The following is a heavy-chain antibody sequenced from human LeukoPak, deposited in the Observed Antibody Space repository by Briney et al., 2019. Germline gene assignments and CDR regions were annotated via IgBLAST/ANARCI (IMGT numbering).Heavy chain of an antibody. CDR1: GFNVSANY. D-gene: IGHD1-26*01. CDR2: IYGGGST. V-gene: IGHV3-66*01. J-gene: IGHJ4*02. Sequence: PGGSLILSCEVSGFNVSANYLSWVRQAPGKGLVWVSGIYGGGSTYYADSVKGRFTISRDIPKNMVYLQMISLRAEDTAVYYCARGSPFDDWGQGTLVTVSS. CDR3: ARGSPFDD.